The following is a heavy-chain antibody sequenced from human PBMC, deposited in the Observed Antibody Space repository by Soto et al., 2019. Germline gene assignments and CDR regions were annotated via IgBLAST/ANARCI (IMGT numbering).Heavy chain of an antibody. Sequence: EVQLVQSGGEVKKPWEPLKIYCKGSGYSFPTYWISWVRQMPGKGLEWMGRIDPSDSYTSYRPSFQGHLTISVDKSISTAYRQWSSLQASDTAMYYCARHKKNAVALLDYWGQGTLVTVSS. J-gene: IGHJ4*02. V-gene: IGHV5-10-1*03. D-gene: IGHD2-8*01. CDR3: ARHKKNAVALLDY. CDR2: IDPSDSYT. CDR1: GYSFPTYW.